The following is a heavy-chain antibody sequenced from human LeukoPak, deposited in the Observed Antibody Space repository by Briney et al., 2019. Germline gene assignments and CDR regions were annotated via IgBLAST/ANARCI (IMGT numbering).Heavy chain of an antibody. V-gene: IGHV2-5*02. CDR2: AYWDAVK. D-gene: IGHD3-3*02. Sequence: SGPTLVKPTQTLTLTCSFSGLSLNNSGVGVAWIRQPPRKTLEWLAPAYWDAVKRLSPSLYNTLSITRDTSKSQVVLTMTNMNPVDTGTYYCVHKNPLAFYRDGDVLTGVGFGAFDFWGQGVLVTVSS. CDR3: VHKNPLAFYRDGDVLTGVGFGAFDF. J-gene: IGHJ3*01. CDR1: GLSLNNSGVG.